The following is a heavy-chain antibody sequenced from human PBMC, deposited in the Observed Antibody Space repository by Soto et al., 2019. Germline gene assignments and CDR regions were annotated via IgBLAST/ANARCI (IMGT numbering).Heavy chain of an antibody. CDR1: GFTFSSYA. Sequence: GGSLRLSCAASGFTFSSYAMHWVRQAPGKGLEWVAVISYDGSNKYYADSVKGRFTISRDNSKNTLYLQMNSLRAEDTAVYYCARDRPPNDCSGGSCYRSYYYGMDVWGQGTTVTVSS. CDR2: ISYDGSNK. CDR3: ARDRPPNDCSGGSCYRSYYYGMDV. D-gene: IGHD2-15*01. V-gene: IGHV3-30-3*01. J-gene: IGHJ6*02.